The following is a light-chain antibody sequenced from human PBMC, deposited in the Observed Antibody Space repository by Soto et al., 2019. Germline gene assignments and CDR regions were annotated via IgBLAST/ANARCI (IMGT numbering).Light chain of an antibody. CDR3: SSYAGSNTPYV. CDR2: EVS. V-gene: IGLV2-8*01. J-gene: IGLJ1*01. Sequence: QSALTQPPSASGSPGQSVTISCTGTSSDVGGYNYVSWYQQHPGKAPKLMIYEVSKRPSGVPDRFSGSKSGNTASLTVSGLQAEDEADYYCSSYAGSNTPYVFGTGTKLTGL. CDR1: SSDVGGYNY.